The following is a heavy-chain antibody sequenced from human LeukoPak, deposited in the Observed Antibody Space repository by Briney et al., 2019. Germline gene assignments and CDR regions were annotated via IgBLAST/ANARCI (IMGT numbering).Heavy chain of an antibody. CDR3: ARQPVIVGATDY. Sequence: GKPLKFSCKASGYSFTSYWIGWVRPPPGKGMGWMGIIYPGESDPKYSPSFQGQVTISADKSISTAYLQWCSLKASDTAMYYCARQPVIVGATDYCGEGTLVTDSS. D-gene: IGHD1-26*01. CDR1: GYSFTSYW. CDR2: IYPGESDP. J-gene: IGHJ4*02. V-gene: IGHV5-51*01.